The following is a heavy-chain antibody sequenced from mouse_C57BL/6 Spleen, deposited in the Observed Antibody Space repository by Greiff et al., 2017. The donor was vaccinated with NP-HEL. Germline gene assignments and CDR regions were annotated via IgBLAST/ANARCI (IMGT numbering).Heavy chain of an antibody. CDR3: ARGDYDFAY. V-gene: IGHV5-4*03. J-gene: IGHJ3*01. CDR1: GFTFSSYA. D-gene: IGHD2-4*01. Sequence: DVKLVESGGGLVKPGGSLKLSCAASGFTFSSYAMSWVRQTPEKRLEWVATISDGGSSTYYPDNVKGRFTISRDNAKNNLYLQMSHLKSEDTAMYYCARGDYDFAYWGQGTLVTVSA. CDR2: ISDGGSST.